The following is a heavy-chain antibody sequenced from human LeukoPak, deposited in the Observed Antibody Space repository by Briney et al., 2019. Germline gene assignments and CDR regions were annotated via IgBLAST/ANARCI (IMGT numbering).Heavy chain of an antibody. CDR2: INHSGST. D-gene: IGHD2-2*01. CDR3: ARHGKTADVVVPAANPLGFDY. J-gene: IGHJ4*02. CDR1: GDSISSSRYY. Sequence: SETLSLTCTVSGDSISSSRYYWGWIRQPPGKGLEWIGEINHSGSTNYNPSLKSRVTISVDTSKNQFSLKLSSVTAADTAVYYCARHGKTADVVVPAANPLGFDYWGQGTLVTVSS. V-gene: IGHV4-39*01.